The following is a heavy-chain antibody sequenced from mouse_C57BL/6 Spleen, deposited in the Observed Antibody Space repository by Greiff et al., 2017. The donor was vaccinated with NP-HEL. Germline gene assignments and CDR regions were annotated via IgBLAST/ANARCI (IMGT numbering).Heavy chain of an antibody. J-gene: IGHJ3*01. CDR2: ISYSGST. CDR3: ARADDYDVGSFAY. CDR1: GYSITSGYD. Sequence: VQLQESGPGMVKPSQSLSLTCTVTGYSITSGYDWHWIRHFPGNKLEWMGYISYSGSTNYNPSLKSRISITHDTSKNHFFLKLNSVTTEDTATYYCARADDYDVGSFAYWGQGTLVTVSA. D-gene: IGHD2-4*01. V-gene: IGHV3-1*01.